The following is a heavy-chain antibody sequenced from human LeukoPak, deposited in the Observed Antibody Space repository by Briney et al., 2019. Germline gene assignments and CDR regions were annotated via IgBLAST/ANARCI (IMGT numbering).Heavy chain of an antibody. V-gene: IGHV3-74*01. CDR2: IDSDESGT. CDR1: GFTFSSYW. CDR3: ARVYSGDNYYGMDV. D-gene: IGHD4-11*01. Sequence: GGSLRLSCIASGFTFSSYWMPWVRQAPGKGLVWVSRIDSDESGTTYADSVKGRFTLSRDNAKNTLYLQMNSLRAEDTAVYYCARVYSGDNYYGMDVWGQGTTVTVSS. J-gene: IGHJ6*02.